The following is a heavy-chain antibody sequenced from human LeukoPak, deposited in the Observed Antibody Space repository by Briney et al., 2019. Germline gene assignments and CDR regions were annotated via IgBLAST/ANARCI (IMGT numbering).Heavy chain of an antibody. J-gene: IGHJ4*02. CDR1: GGSFSGYY. D-gene: IGHD3-9*01. CDR2: INHSGST. Sequence: SETLSLTCAVYGGSFSGYYWSWIRQPPGKGLEWIGEINHSGSTNYNPSLKSRVTMSVDTSKNQFSLKLSSVTAADTAVYYCARDRYYDILTGYSDYWGQGTLVTVSS. CDR3: ARDRYYDILTGYSDY. V-gene: IGHV4-34*01.